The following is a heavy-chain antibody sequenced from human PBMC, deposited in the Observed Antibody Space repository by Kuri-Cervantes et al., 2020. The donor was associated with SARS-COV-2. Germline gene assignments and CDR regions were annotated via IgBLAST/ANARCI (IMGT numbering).Heavy chain of an antibody. D-gene: IGHD2-2*01. CDR2: ISAYNGNT. V-gene: IGHV1-18*01. J-gene: IGHJ5*02. CDR1: GYTFTSYG. Sequence: ASVKVSCKASGYTFTSYGISWVRQAPGQGLEWMGWISAYNGNTNYAQKLQGRVTMTTDTSTSTAYMELRSLRSDDTAVYYCARGVVGYCSSTSCQGRWFDPWGQGTLVTGSS. CDR3: ARGVVGYCSSTSCQGRWFDP.